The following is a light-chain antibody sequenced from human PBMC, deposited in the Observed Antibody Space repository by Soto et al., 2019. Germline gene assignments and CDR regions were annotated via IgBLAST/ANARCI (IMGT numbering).Light chain of an antibody. V-gene: IGKV3-20*01. CDR1: QSVSSSY. Sequence: EILLTQSPGTLSLSPGERATLSCRASQSVSSSYLAWYQKKPGQAPRLLIYGASSRATGIPDRFSGSGSGTDFTLTISRLEPEDFAVYYCLQYGGSPQTFGQGTKVEVK. CDR3: LQYGGSPQT. J-gene: IGKJ1*01. CDR2: GAS.